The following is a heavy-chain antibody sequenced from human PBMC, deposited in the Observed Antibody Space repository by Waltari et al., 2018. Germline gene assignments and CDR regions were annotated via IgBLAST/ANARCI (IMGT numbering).Heavy chain of an antibody. J-gene: IGHJ6*02. D-gene: IGHD6-13*01. CDR1: GFTFSSYR. CDR3: ASFIAAALGSMDV. Sequence: EVQLVESGGGLVQPGGSLGLPCAASGFTFSSYRLNWVRQAPGKGLEWVSYISSSSSTIYYADSVKGRFTISRDNAKNSLYLQMNSLRAEDTAVYYCASFIAAALGSMDVWGQGTTVTVSS. CDR2: ISSSSSTI. V-gene: IGHV3-48*04.